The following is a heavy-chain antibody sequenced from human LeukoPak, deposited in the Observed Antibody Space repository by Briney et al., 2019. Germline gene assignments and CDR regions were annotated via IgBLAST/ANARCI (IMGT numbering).Heavy chain of an antibody. V-gene: IGHV4-39*01. CDR2: IYYSGST. J-gene: IGHJ5*02. Sequence: SETLSLTCTVSGGSISSSSYYWGWIRQPPGKGLEWIGSIYYSGSTYYNPSLKSRVTISVDTSKNQFSLKLSSVTAADTAVYYCARGRRLIWGSGSYSINWFDPWGQGTLVTVSS. CDR1: GGSISSSSYY. CDR3: ARGRRLIWGSGSYSINWFDP. D-gene: IGHD3-10*01.